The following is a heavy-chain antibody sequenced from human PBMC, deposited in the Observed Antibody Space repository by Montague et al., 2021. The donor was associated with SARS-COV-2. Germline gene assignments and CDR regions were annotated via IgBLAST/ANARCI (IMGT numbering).Heavy chain of an antibody. CDR2: IYTSGTT. V-gene: IGHV4-61*02. J-gene: IGHJ4*02. Sequence: IYTSGTTDYSFSVKSRVTISVDTSKNQFSLKLTSVTAADTAVYYCARAHSGSWAHLDNWGQGSLVTVSS. D-gene: IGHD5-12*01. CDR3: ARAHSGSWAHLDN.